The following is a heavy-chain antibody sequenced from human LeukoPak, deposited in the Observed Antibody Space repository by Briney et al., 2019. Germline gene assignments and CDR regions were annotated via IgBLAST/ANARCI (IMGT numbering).Heavy chain of an antibody. V-gene: IGHV4-59*08. CDR3: ARWYSSGWAFDY. D-gene: IGHD6-19*01. CDR1: VGTMSSYY. CDR2: IHYSGST. J-gene: IGHJ4*02. Sequence: SETLSLTCTVSVGTMSSYYWNWIRHPPGKGLEGIGYIHYSGSTKYNPSIKSRVTISVDTSKNQFSLKLSSVTAADTAVYYCARWYSSGWAFDYWGQGTLVTVSS.